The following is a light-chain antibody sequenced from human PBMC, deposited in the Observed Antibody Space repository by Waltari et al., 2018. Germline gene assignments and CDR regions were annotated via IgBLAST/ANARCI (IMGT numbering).Light chain of an antibody. J-gene: IGKJ4*01. CDR3: QQFDTLPLT. CDR1: QAITNY. CDR2: DAS. Sequence: DIQMTQSPSSLSASVGDRVTITCQASQAITNYLNWYQQKPGQAPNLLISDASNLAVGVPSRFSVGGSGTHFTFTINSLQPEDIASYYCQQFDTLPLTFGGGTKVEIK. V-gene: IGKV1-33*01.